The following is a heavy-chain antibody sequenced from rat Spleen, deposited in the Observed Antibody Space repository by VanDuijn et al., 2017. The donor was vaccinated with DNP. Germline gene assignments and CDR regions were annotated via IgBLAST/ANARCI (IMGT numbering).Heavy chain of an antibody. D-gene: IGHD1-12*02. CDR3: ARDGTVFRYFDF. Sequence: EVQLVESGGGLVQPGRSLRLSCAASGFTFSDYYMAWVRQAPKKGLEWVATIIYDGSRTYYRDSVKGRFTISRDNAKSTLYLQMNSLRSEDTATYYCARDGTVFRYFDFWGPGTMVTVSS. J-gene: IGHJ1*01. V-gene: IGHV5-7*01. CDR1: GFTFSDYY. CDR2: IIYDGSRT.